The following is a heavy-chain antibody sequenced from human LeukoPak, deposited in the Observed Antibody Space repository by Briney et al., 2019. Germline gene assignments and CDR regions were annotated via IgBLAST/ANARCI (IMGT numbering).Heavy chain of an antibody. CDR2: INPSGGST. J-gene: IGHJ3*02. V-gene: IGHV1-46*01. CDR3: ARESTVTTVAFDI. Sequence: ASVKVSCKASGYTFTSYYMHWVRQAPGQGLEWMGIINPSGGSTSYAQKFQGRVTMTRDMSTSTVYMELSSLRSEDTAVYYCARESTVTTVAFDIWGQGTMVTVSS. D-gene: IGHD4-17*01. CDR1: GYTFTSYY.